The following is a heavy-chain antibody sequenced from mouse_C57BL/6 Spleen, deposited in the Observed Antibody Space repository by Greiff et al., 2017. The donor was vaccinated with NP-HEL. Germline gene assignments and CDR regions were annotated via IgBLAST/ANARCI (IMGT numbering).Heavy chain of an antibody. D-gene: IGHD1-1*01. CDR3: ARGYGSSYDTYYFDY. Sequence: VQLKQSGAELVKPGASVKISCKASGYAFSSYWMNWVKQRPGKGLEWIGQIYPGDGDTNYNGKFKGKATLTADKSSSTAYMQLSSLTSEDSAVYFCARGYGSSYDTYYFDYWGQGTTLTVSS. CDR2: IYPGDGDT. J-gene: IGHJ2*01. V-gene: IGHV1-80*01. CDR1: GYAFSSYW.